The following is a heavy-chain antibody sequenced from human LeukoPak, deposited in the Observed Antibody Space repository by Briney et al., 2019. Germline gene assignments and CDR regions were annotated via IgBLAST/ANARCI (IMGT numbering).Heavy chain of an antibody. CDR3: ARRHSVLTDPLSHYYYYMDV. CDR1: GYNFMNYG. Sequence: ASVKASCKASGYNFMNYGISWVRQAPGQGLEWMGWIGPKNGNTNFGQNFLGRVTLTADTSTTTVYMELTSLRSDDTATYYCARRHSVLTDPLSHYYYYMDVWGKGTTVIVSS. CDR2: IGPKNGNT. D-gene: IGHD5/OR15-5a*01. J-gene: IGHJ6*03. V-gene: IGHV1-18*01.